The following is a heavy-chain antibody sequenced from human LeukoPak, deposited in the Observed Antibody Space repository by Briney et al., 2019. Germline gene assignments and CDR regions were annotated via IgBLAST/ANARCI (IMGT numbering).Heavy chain of an antibody. CDR1: GFIFSSYS. V-gene: IGHV3-48*04. CDR3: ARDVETGSYYFSSLGYYGMDV. CDR2: ISSGSGTI. D-gene: IGHD3-10*01. J-gene: IGHJ6*02. Sequence: PGGSLRLSCAASGFIFSSYSMNWVRQAPGKGLEWISYISSGSGTIYYADSVKGRFTISRDNAKNSLYLQMNSLRAEDTAVYYCARDVETGSYYFSSLGYYGMDVWGQGTTVTVSS.